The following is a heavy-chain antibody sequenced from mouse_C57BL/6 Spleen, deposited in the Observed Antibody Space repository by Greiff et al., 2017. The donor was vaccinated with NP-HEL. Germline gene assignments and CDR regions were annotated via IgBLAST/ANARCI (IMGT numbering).Heavy chain of an antibody. CDR2: IHPNSGST. J-gene: IGHJ4*01. V-gene: IGHV1-64*01. D-gene: IGHD1-1*01. CDR3: ARRYYGSSGYYAMDD. Sequence: QVQLQQSGAELVKPGASVKLSCKASGYTFTSYWMHWVKQRPGQGLEWIGMIHPNSGSTNYNEKFKSKATLTVDKSSSTAYMQLSSLTSEDSAVYYCARRYYGSSGYYAMDDWGQGTSVTVAS. CDR1: GYTFTSYW.